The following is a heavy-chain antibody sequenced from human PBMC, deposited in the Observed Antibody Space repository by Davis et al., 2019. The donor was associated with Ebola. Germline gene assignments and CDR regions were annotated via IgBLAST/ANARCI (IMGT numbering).Heavy chain of an antibody. Sequence: GESLKISCAASGFTFSSYAMGWVRQAPGKGLEWVSVISGSGGSTYYADSVKGRFTISRDNSKNTLFLQMNSLRAEDTAVYYCAQTMVRGAIHSFWGQGTLVTVSS. J-gene: IGHJ4*02. V-gene: IGHV3-23*01. D-gene: IGHD3-10*01. CDR2: ISGSGGST. CDR3: AQTMVRGAIHSF. CDR1: GFTFSSYA.